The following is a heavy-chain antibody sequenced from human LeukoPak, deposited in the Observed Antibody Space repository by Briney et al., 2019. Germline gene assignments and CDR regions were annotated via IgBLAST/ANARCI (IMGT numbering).Heavy chain of an antibody. V-gene: IGHV3-53*01. CDR2: IYSGGST. Sequence: GGSLRLSCAASGFTVSSNYMSWVRQAPGKGLEWVSVIYSGGSTYYADSVKGRFTISRDNSENTLYLQMNSLRAEDTAVYYCARGGDYVWGSYRPFDYWGQGTLVTVSS. D-gene: IGHD3-16*02. CDR3: ARGGDYVWGSYRPFDY. CDR1: GFTVSSNY. J-gene: IGHJ4*02.